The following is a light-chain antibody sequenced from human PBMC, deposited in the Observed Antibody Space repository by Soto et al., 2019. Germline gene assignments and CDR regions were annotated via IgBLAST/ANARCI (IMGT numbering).Light chain of an antibody. J-gene: IGKJ1*01. CDR1: QGISIY. CDR3: QQSYISPQA. V-gene: IGKV1D-8*02. Sequence: ILVTQPPSLLSASPGDTLTISCRMSQGISIYLAWYQQKPGKAPELLIYAASSLQSGVPSRVSGSGSGTDFTLTIISLQPEDFATYSCQQSYISPQAFGRGTKVDIK. CDR2: AAS.